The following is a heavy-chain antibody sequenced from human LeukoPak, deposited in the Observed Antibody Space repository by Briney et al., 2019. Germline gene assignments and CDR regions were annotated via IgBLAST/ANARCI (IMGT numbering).Heavy chain of an antibody. D-gene: IGHD3-3*01. CDR3: ARPTYYDFWSGYYFYFDY. V-gene: IGHV5-51*01. J-gene: IGHJ4*02. CDR2: IYPGDSDT. Sequence: ESLKISCKGSGYSFTSYWIGWVRQMPGKGLEWMGIIYPGDSDTRYGPSFQGQVTISADKSISTAYLQWSSLKASDTAMYYCARPTYYDFWSGYYFYFDYWGQGTLVTVSS. CDR1: GYSFTSYW.